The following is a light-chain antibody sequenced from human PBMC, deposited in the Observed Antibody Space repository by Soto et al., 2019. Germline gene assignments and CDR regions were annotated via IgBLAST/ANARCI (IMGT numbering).Light chain of an antibody. CDR2: GAS. Sequence: EIVLTQSPGTLSLSPGERATLSCRASQSVSGSYLAWYQQKPGQAPRLLVYGASIRATGIPDRFSGSGSGTDFTLTISRLEPEDFAVYYCQPYGSSRTFGQGTKVEIK. CDR3: QPYGSSRT. V-gene: IGKV3-20*01. J-gene: IGKJ1*01. CDR1: QSVSGSY.